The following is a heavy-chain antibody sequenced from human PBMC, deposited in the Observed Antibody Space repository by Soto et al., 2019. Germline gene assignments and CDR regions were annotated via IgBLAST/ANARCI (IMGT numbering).Heavy chain of an antibody. V-gene: IGHV3-23*01. CDR2: ISGSGGST. D-gene: IGHD2-15*01. CDR1: GFTFSSYA. J-gene: IGHJ4*02. CDR3: AKDLGDIVVVVAATYLYDY. Sequence: GGSLRLSCAASGFTFSSYAMSWVRQAPGKGLEWVSAISGSGGSTYYADSVKGRFTISRDNSKNTRYLQMNSLRAEDTAVYYCAKDLGDIVVVVAATYLYDYWGQGTLVTVSS.